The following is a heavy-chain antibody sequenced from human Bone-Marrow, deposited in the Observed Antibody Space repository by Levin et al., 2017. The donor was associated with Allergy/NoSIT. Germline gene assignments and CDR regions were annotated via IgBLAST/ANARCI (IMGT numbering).Heavy chain of an antibody. D-gene: IGHD4-17*01. CDR3: ARGVSSTTVTGWYGDL. Sequence: SETLSLTCTVSGGSISSGDYYWSWIRQPPGKGLEWIGYIYYSGSTYYNPSLKSLVTLSVDTSNNQFSLKLSSVTAADTAVYYCARGVSSTTVTGWYGDLWGSGTLVTGSS. CDR1: GGSISSGDYY. J-gene: IGHJ2*01. CDR2: IYYSGST. V-gene: IGHV4-30-4*02.